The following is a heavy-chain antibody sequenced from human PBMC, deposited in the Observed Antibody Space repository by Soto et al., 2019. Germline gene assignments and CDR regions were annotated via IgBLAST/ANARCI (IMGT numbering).Heavy chain of an antibody. Sequence: EVQLVESGGGLVKPGGSLRLSCAAYGFRLSDYSMNWVRQAPGKGLEWVSFISSTSSYIYYADSVKARFTISRDNAKNSLYLHMTSLRAEDTAVYYCARDLGDYWGQGALVTVSS. CDR2: ISSTSSYI. J-gene: IGHJ4*02. CDR1: GFRLSDYS. CDR3: ARDLGDY. V-gene: IGHV3-21*01.